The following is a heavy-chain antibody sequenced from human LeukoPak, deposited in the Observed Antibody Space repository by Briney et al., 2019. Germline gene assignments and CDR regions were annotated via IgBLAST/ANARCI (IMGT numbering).Heavy chain of an antibody. J-gene: IGHJ4*02. CDR2: IYHSGST. CDR3: ARDSPTLYSSGGYFDY. V-gene: IGHV4-38-2*02. CDR1: GYSISSGYY. Sequence: SETLSLTCTVSGYSISSGYYWGWIRQPPGKGLEWIGSIYHSGSTYYNPSLKSRVTISVDTSKNQFSLKLSSVTAADTAVYYCARDSPTLYSSGGYFDYWGQGTLVTVSS. D-gene: IGHD6-19*01.